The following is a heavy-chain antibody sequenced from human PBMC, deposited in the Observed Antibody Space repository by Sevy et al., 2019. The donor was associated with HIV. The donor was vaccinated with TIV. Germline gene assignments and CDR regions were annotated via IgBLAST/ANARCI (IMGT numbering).Heavy chain of an antibody. Sequence: GGSLRLSCAASGFTFSNYGMHWVRQAPGKGLEWVAVISYDGSKKYYADSVKGRFTISRDNSKNTLYLQMNSLGTEDTAVYYCAKRPSLFYILDYWGQGTLVTVSS. CDR3: AKRPSLFYILDY. D-gene: IGHD3-3*01. CDR2: ISYDGSKK. CDR1: GFTFSNYG. V-gene: IGHV3-30*18. J-gene: IGHJ4*02.